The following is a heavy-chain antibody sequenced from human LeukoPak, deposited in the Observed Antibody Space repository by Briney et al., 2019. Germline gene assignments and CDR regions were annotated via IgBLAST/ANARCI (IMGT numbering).Heavy chain of an antibody. D-gene: IGHD3-22*01. Sequence: GGSLRLSCAASGFTFSSYEMNWVRQAPGKGLDWVSYISSSGSTIYYADSVKGRFTISRDNSQSTLYLQMNSLRAEDTAIYYCAKDHDSTGLYQDGDYWGPGTQVTISS. CDR1: GFTFSSYE. J-gene: IGHJ4*02. CDR3: AKDHDSTGLYQDGDY. CDR2: ISSSGSTI. V-gene: IGHV3-48*03.